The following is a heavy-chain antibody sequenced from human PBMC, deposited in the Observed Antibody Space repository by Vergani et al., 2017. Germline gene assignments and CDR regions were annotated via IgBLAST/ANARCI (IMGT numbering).Heavy chain of an antibody. D-gene: IGHD3-22*01. V-gene: IGHV3-73*01. CDR3: TSPXYYNRSGYFRDFDY. CDR2: IRSKANSYAT. Sequence: EVQLVESGGGLVQPGGSLKLSCAASGFTFSGSAMHWVRQASGKGLEWVGRIRSKANSYATVYASSVKGRFTISRDDSQNTAYLQMNSLKTEDTAVYYCTSPXYYNRSGYFRDFDYSSQGSLVTVSS. J-gene: IGHJ4*02. CDR1: GFTFSGSA.